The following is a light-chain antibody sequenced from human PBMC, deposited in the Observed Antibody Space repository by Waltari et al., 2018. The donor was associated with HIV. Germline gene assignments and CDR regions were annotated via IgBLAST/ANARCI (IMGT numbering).Light chain of an antibody. J-gene: IGKJ4*01. Sequence: EIVLTQSPATLSVSPGERAILSCRASQSVSRHLAWYQQKSGQAPRLLIYEISTRAAGTPGRFNGSGSGTDFTLTITDVVPADVAVYYCQQRGTWPQVTFGGGTRVEI. V-gene: IGKV3-11*01. CDR1: QSVSRH. CDR3: QQRGTWPQVT. CDR2: EIS.